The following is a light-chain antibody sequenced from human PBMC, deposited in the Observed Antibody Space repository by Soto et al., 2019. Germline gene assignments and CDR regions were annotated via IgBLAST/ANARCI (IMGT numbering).Light chain of an antibody. CDR1: QSISSW. Sequence: DIQMTQSPSTLSASVGDRATITCRASQSISSWLAWYQQKPGKAPKLLIYKASNLESGVPSRFSGSGSGTEFTLTISSLQPDDFATYYCQQYNSYPWTFGQGTKVEIK. J-gene: IGKJ1*01. CDR2: KAS. CDR3: QQYNSYPWT. V-gene: IGKV1-5*03.